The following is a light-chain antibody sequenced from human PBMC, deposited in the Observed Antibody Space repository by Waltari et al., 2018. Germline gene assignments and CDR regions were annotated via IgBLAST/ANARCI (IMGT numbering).Light chain of an antibody. CDR2: KAS. J-gene: IGKJ5*01. Sequence: DIQMAQSPSTLSASVGDRVTLTCRASQSISYSLAWYQQKPGKAPTLLFYKASTLEGGVQSRFSGSGSGTEFTLTITSLQPDDFATYYCQQYNRYSSFGQGTRLEI. V-gene: IGKV1-5*03. CDR3: QQYNRYSS. CDR1: QSISYS.